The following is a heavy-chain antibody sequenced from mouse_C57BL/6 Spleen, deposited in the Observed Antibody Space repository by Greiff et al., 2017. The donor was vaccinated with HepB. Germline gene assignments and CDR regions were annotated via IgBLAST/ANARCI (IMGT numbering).Heavy chain of an antibody. CDR1: GYTFTDYY. Sequence: EVQLQQSGPGLVKPGASVKISCKASGYTFTDYYMNWVKQSHGKSLEWIGDINPNNGGTSYNQKFKGKATLTVDKSSSTAYMELRSLTSEDSAVYYCARRGDYWGQGTTLTVSS. J-gene: IGHJ2*01. CDR2: INPNNGGT. CDR3: ARRGDY. V-gene: IGHV1-26*01.